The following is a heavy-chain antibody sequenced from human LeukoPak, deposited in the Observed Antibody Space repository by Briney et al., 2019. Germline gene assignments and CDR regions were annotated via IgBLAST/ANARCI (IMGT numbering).Heavy chain of an antibody. CDR1: GFTFSSYS. Sequence: NSGGSLRLSCAASGFTFSSYSMNWVRQAPGKGLEWVSSISSSSTYIYYADSVKGRFTISRDNAKNSLYLQMNSLRAEDTAVYYCARATDTAMVRYDYEVYWGQGTLVTVSS. V-gene: IGHV3-21*01. CDR3: ARATDTAMVRYDYEVY. D-gene: IGHD5-18*01. J-gene: IGHJ4*02. CDR2: ISSSSTYI.